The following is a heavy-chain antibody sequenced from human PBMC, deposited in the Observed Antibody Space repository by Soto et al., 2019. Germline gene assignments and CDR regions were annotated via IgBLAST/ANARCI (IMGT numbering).Heavy chain of an antibody. CDR1: GGSFSGYY. J-gene: IGHJ4*02. CDR3: ARGAGNYDFWRTYYTAYYYFDF. Sequence: QVHLQQWGAGLLKPSETLSLTCAVYGGSFSGYYWSWIRQPPGKGLEWIGEINHGGNTNYSPSLKSRVNISVDTSKSQFSLALSSVTAADTAVYYCARGAGNYDFWRTYYTAYYYFDFWGQGTLVTVSS. CDR2: INHGGNT. D-gene: IGHD3-3*01. V-gene: IGHV4-34*01.